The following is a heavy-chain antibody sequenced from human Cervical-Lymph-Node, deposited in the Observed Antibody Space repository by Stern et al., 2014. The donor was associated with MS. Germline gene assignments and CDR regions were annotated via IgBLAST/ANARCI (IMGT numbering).Heavy chain of an antibody. Sequence: QVQLVESGAEVKKPGASVKVSCKASGYTFTGYYLHWIRQAPGQRLEWMGQIDTKSGGTKYAQQFQGRVTVTRDTSISTVHMELSRLKSDDTAVYYCARDRGANMGLDPWGQGTLVTVSS. CDR3: ARDRGANMGLDP. CDR1: GYTFTGYY. V-gene: IGHV1-2*06. CDR2: IDTKSGGT. D-gene: IGHD3-10*01. J-gene: IGHJ5*02.